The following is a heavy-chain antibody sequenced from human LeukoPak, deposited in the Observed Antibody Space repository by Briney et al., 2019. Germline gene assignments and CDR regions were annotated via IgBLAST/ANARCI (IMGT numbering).Heavy chain of an antibody. Sequence: PSETLSLTCTVPGDSISSDTYHWGWIRQPPGKGRQWIGSVYYAGSTYYNPSLKSRVRISVDTSKDQFYLKLFPVTAADTAMYYCARSGWPMGGFDPWGQGILVTVSS. CDR2: VYYAGST. CDR1: GDSISSDTYH. J-gene: IGHJ5*02. D-gene: IGHD3-10*01. V-gene: IGHV4-39*01. CDR3: ARSGWPMGGFDP.